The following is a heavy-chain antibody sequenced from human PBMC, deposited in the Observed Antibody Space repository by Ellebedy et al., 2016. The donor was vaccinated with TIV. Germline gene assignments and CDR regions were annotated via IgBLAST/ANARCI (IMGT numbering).Heavy chain of an antibody. D-gene: IGHD6-19*01. J-gene: IGHJ5*02. V-gene: IGHV4-59*01. CDR3: VRGRGIAVAGTYEDTWFDP. CDR1: GGSISSYF. Sequence: MPSETLSLTCTVSGGSISSYFWTWIRQPPGKGLDWIGDIYYSCNPYYTPSLKSRASMSVDTSNNNFSLRLNSVTAADTAVYYCVRGRGIAVAGTYEDTWFDPWGQGTLVTVSS. CDR2: IYYSCNP.